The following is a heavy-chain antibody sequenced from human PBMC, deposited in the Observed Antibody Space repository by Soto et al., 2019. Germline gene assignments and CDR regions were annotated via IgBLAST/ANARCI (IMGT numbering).Heavy chain of an antibody. CDR3: ARDRVPAAIPWYYYYYGMDV. V-gene: IGHV4-31*03. Sequence: QVQLQESGPGLVKPSQTLSLTCTVSGGSISSGGYYWSWIRQHPGKGLGWIGYIYYSGSTYYNPSLKSRVTISVDTSKNQFSLKLSSVTAADTAVYYCARDRVPAAIPWYYYYYGMDVWGQGTTVTVSS. CDR2: IYYSGST. CDR1: GGSISSGGYY. J-gene: IGHJ6*02. D-gene: IGHD2-2*01.